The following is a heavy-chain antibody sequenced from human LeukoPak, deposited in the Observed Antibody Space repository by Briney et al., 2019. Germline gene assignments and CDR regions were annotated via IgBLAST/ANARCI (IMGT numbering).Heavy chain of an antibody. CDR2: IYYSGST. Sequence: SETLSLTCTVSGVSISSSSYYWGWIRQPPGKGLEWIGSIYYSGSTYYNPSLKSRVTISVDTSKNQFSLKLSSVTAADTAVYYCATDPTTGDYYYYMDVWGKGTTVTVSS. J-gene: IGHJ6*03. CDR3: ATDPTTGDYYYYMDV. CDR1: GVSISSSSYY. D-gene: IGHD1-26*01. V-gene: IGHV4-39*07.